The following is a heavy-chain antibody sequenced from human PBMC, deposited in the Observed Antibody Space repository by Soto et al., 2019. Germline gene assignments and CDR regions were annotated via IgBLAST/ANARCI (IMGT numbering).Heavy chain of an antibody. V-gene: IGHV3-33*01. Sequence: PWGSLRLSCAACGFTFSSYGMHWVRQAPGKGLEWVAVIWYDGSNKYYADSVKGRFTISRDNSKNTLYLQMNSLRAEDTAVYYCARDKGPSGWIPRDYWGQGTLVTVSS. D-gene: IGHD5-18*01. CDR2: IWYDGSNK. J-gene: IGHJ4*02. CDR3: ARDKGPSGWIPRDY. CDR1: GFTFSSYG.